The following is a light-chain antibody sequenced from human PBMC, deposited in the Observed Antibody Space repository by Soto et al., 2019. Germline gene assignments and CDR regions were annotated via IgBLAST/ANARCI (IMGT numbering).Light chain of an antibody. CDR2: NDN. CDR1: SSNIGTNT. J-gene: IGLJ2*01. Sequence: QLVLTQPPSASGTPGQRVTISCSGSSSNIGTNTVNWYQHLPGTAPKLLIYNDNQRPSGVPDRFSGSKSGTSTSLAISGLQSEDEADYHCATWDDSVNGVVFGGGTKLTVL. CDR3: ATWDDSVNGVV. V-gene: IGLV1-44*01.